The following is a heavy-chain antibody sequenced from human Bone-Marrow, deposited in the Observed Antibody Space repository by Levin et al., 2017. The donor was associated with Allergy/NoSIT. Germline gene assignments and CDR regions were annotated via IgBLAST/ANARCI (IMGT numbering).Heavy chain of an antibody. Sequence: ASVKVSCKASGYTFTGYYMHWVRQAPGQGLEWMGRINPNSGGTNYAQKFQGRVTMTRDTSISTAYMELSRLRSDDTAVYYCARSVPPGGASASDGDYYYMDVWGKGTTVTVSS. CDR2: INPNSGGT. CDR1: GYTFTGYY. V-gene: IGHV1-2*06. CDR3: ARSVPPGGASASDGDYYYMDV. J-gene: IGHJ6*03. D-gene: IGHD2-8*02.